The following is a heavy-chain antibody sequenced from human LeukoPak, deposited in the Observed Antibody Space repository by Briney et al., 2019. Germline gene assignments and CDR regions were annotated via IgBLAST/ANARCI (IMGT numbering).Heavy chain of an antibody. D-gene: IGHD2-8*02. J-gene: IGHJ4*02. CDR2: INPNSGDT. Sequence: GASVKVFCKASGYTFIVYYIHWVRQAPGQGLEWMGWINPNSGDTSSAQSFPGRAPLTRDPSINTAYIDLRGLRFDDPGVYYCARAPGFGDTDFDCWGQGTLVTVSS. CDR3: ARAPGFGDTDFDC. V-gene: IGHV1-2*02. CDR1: GYTFIVYY.